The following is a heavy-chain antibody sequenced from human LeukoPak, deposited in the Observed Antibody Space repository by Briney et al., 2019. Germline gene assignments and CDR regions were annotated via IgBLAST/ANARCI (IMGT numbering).Heavy chain of an antibody. Sequence: QTGGSLRLSCAASGFTFSWYWMSWVRQAPGKGLEWVANIKEDGSIKYYVDSVKGRLTISRDNAKSSVYLQVNSLRAEDTALYYCARIGNSSSSIDYWGQGTLVTVSS. V-gene: IGHV3-7*01. CDR3: ARIGNSSSSIDY. D-gene: IGHD6-13*01. J-gene: IGHJ4*02. CDR1: GFTFSWYW. CDR2: IKEDGSIK.